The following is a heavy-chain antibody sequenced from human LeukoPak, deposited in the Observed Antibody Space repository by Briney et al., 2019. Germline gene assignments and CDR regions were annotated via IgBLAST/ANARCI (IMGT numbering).Heavy chain of an antibody. CDR3: ARGYIDSAMVSLTPVGY. CDR1: GYTFTSYD. Sequence: ASVKVSCKASGYTFTSYDINWVRQATGQGLEWMGWMNPNSGNTGYAQKFQGRVTMTRNTSISTAYMELSSLRSEGTAVYYCARGYIDSAMVSLTPVGYCGQGTLVTVSS. V-gene: IGHV1-8*01. CDR2: MNPNSGNT. J-gene: IGHJ4*02. D-gene: IGHD5-18*01.